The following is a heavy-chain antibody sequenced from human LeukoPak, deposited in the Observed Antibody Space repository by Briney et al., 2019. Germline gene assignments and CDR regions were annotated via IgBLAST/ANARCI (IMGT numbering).Heavy chain of an antibody. V-gene: IGHV3-64D*06. CDR3: VGAKSRIDSDAWYFAFDI. Sequence: PGGSLRLSCAASGFTFSSYAMHWVRQAPGKGLEYVSAIISSGSSAYYGDSVKGRFTISRDNSKNTLYLQMNSLRAEDTAMYYCVGAKSRIDSDAWYFAFDIWGQGTMVTVSS. CDR2: IISSGSSA. J-gene: IGHJ3*02. CDR1: GFTFSSYA. D-gene: IGHD6-19*01.